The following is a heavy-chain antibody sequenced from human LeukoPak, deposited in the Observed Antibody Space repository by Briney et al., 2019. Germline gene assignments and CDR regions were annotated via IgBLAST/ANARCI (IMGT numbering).Heavy chain of an antibody. Sequence: PGGSLRLSCAASGFTFSSYWMSWVRQAPGKGLEWVAVISYDGSNKYYADSVKGRFTISRDNSKNTLYLQMNSLRAEDTAVYYCARALPEVAYDILTGYPNYYYYMDVWGKGTTVTISS. CDR3: ARALPEVAYDILTGYPNYYYYMDV. V-gene: IGHV3-30*03. D-gene: IGHD3-9*01. CDR2: ISYDGSNK. CDR1: GFTFSSYW. J-gene: IGHJ6*03.